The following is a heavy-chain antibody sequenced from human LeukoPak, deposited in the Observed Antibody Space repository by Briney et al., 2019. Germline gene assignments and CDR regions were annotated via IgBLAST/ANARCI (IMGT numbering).Heavy chain of an antibody. CDR1: GFTFSSYG. J-gene: IGHJ4*02. CDR3: ARDSSSWYRAGYFDY. CDR2: IWYDGSNK. Sequence: PGRSLRLSCASSGFTFSSYGMHWVRQAPGKGLEWVAVIWYDGSNKYYADSVKGRFTISRDNSKNTLYLQMNRLRAEDTAVYYCARDSSSWYRAGYFDYWGQGTLVTVSS. D-gene: IGHD6-13*01. V-gene: IGHV3-33*01.